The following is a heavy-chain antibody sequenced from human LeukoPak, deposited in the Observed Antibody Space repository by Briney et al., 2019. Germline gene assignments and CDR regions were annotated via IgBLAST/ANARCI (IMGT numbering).Heavy chain of an antibody. D-gene: IGHD6-19*01. CDR2: ISSSSDYI. V-gene: IGHV3-21*01. CDR1: GFTFSSSS. CDR3: ARDSSGWHYFDH. J-gene: IGHJ4*02. Sequence: GGSLRLSCVDSGFTFSSSSMSWVRQAPGKGLEWVSSISSSSDYIYHADSVKGRFTISRDNAKNSVYLQMNSLRAEDTAVYYCARDSSGWHYFDHWGQGTLVTVSS.